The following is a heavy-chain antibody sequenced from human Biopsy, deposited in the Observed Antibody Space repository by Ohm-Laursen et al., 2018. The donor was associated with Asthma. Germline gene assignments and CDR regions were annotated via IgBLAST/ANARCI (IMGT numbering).Heavy chain of an antibody. Sequence: RSLRLSCTASGFTFSNYGMHWVRQVAGKGLDWVAVVTYDGISQYYAESVKGRFTISRDNSRNTLNLQMNSVRPDDTAVYFCARERASVLGSYNGMDVWGPGTTVSVSS. D-gene: IGHD1-26*01. CDR3: ARERASVLGSYNGMDV. CDR2: VTYDGISQ. V-gene: IGHV3-30*03. J-gene: IGHJ6*02. CDR1: GFTFSNYG.